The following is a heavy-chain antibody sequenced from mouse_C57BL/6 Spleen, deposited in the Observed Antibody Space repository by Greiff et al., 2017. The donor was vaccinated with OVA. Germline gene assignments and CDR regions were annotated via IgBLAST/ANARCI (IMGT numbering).Heavy chain of an antibody. CDR2: IYPGDGDT. CDR1: GYAFSSYW. J-gene: IGHJ3*01. V-gene: IGHV1-80*01. Sequence: QVQLKQSGAELVKPGASVKISCKASGYAFSSYWMNWVKQRPGKGLEWIGQIYPGDGDTNYNGKFKGKATLTADKSSSTAYMQLSILTSEDSAVYFCARSGYGSSYVFAYWGQGTLVTVSA. CDR3: ARSGYGSSYVFAY. D-gene: IGHD1-1*01.